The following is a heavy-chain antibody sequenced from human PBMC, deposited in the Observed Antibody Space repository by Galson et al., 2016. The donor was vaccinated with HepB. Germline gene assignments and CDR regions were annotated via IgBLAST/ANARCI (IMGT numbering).Heavy chain of an antibody. CDR1: GDSVSSSIYF. Sequence: SETLSLTCIVSGDSVSSSIYFWAWIRQPPGKGLEWIGTGNMYYSGTTYYNPSLKSRVTISLDTSKNQFSLNLTSATAADTAVYYCARGEGYNLYWGQGTLVTVSS. V-gene: IGHV4-39*01. J-gene: IGHJ4*02. CDR2: GNMYYSGTT. CDR3: ARGEGYNLY. D-gene: IGHD5-24*01.